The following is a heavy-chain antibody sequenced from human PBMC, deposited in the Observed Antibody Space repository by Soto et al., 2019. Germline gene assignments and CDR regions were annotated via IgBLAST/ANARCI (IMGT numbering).Heavy chain of an antibody. CDR1: GFTFSSYA. CDR3: AKRFLIAVAEGPFDY. D-gene: IGHD6-19*01. Sequence: EVQLLESGGGLVQPGGSLRLSCAASGFTFSSYAMSWVRQAPGKGLEWVSAISGSGGSTYYADSVKGRFTISRDNSKNTLYLQMNSLRAEDTVVYYCAKRFLIAVAEGPFDYWGQGTLVTVSS. V-gene: IGHV3-23*01. CDR2: ISGSGGST. J-gene: IGHJ4*02.